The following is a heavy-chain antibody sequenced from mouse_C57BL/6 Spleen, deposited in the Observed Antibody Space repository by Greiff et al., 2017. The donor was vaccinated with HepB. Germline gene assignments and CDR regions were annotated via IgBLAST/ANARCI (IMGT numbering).Heavy chain of an antibody. CDR3: ARWGRSYVDYYAMDY. CDR2: IDPNSGGT. Sequence: QVQLQQPGAELVKPGASVKLSCKASGYTFTSYWMHWVKQRPGRGLESIGRIDPNSGGTKYNEKFKSKATLTGDKPSSTAYMQLSSLTSEDSAVYYCARWGRSYVDYYAMDYWGQGTSVTVSS. J-gene: IGHJ4*01. D-gene: IGHD1-1*01. CDR1: GYTFTSYW. V-gene: IGHV1-72*01.